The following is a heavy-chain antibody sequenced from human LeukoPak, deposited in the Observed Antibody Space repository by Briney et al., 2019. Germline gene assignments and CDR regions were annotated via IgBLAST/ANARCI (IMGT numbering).Heavy chain of an antibody. Sequence: SETLSLTCTVSGASISSTHYNWDWIRQPPGRGLEWIGTIYYGGSASYNPSLKSRVTISVDTSNSQFSLKLSSVTAADTAVYYCARGRPYSGGYHLDYWGQGTLVTVSA. CDR3: ARGRPYSGGYHLDY. D-gene: IGHD1-26*01. CDR1: GASISSTHYN. J-gene: IGHJ4*02. V-gene: IGHV4-39*01. CDR2: IYYGGSA.